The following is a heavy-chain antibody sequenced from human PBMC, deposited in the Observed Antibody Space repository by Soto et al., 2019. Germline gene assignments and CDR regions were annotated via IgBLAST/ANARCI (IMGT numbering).Heavy chain of an antibody. CDR2: IYYSGST. CDR1: GGSISSGDYY. J-gene: IGHJ6*02. CDR3: AGGDQLRRAHYYYYYGMDV. D-gene: IGHD1-1*01. Sequence: SETLSLTCTVSGGSISSGDYYWSWIRQPPGKGLEWIGYIYYSGSTYYNPSLKSRVTISVDTSKNQFSLKLSSVTAADTAVYYCAGGDQLRRAHYYYYYGMDVWGQGTTVTVSS. V-gene: IGHV4-30-4*01.